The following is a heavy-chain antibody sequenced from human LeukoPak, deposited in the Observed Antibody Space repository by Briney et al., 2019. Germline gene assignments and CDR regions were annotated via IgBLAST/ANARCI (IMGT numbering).Heavy chain of an antibody. J-gene: IGHJ4*02. CDR1: GFTFSSYW. V-gene: IGHV3-7*05. D-gene: IGHD3-22*01. CDR3: ARGAIDYYDSSGPLH. Sequence: GGSLRLSCAASGFTFSSYWMSWVRQAPGKGLEWVANIKQDGSEKYYVDSVKGRFTISRDNAKNSLYLQMNSLRAENTAVYYCARGAIDYYDSSGPLHWGQGTLVTVSS. CDR2: IKQDGSEK.